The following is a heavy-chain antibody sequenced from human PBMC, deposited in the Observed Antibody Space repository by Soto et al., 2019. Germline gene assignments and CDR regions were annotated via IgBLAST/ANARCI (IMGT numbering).Heavy chain of an antibody. CDR2: IIPVFDTV. CDR3: ARGGSGYVWFNEF. D-gene: IGHD3-22*01. CDR1: GGLFSSYA. J-gene: IGHJ4*02. V-gene: IGHV1-69*01. Sequence: QEQLVQSGAEVKKSGSSVKVSCKDTGGLFSSYAVSWVRQAPGQGLEWMGGIIPVFDTVYYAQKFQGRVTISADASKTTAYMEPRSLRSEDTAMYYCARGGSGYVWFNEFWGQGTLVTVSS.